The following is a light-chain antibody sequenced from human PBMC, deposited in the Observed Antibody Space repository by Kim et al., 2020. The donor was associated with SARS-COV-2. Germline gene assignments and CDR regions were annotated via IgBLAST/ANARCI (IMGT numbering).Light chain of an antibody. Sequence: QSVLTQPPSVSGAPGQRITISCIGSRSNIGLGYDVHWYQQFPGKVPKLLIYANDKRPSGIPDRFSGNKSGTSASLAITGLQADDEADYYCQSYHSTLKGLHWVLGGGTKLIVL. CDR3: QSYHSTLKGLHWV. J-gene: IGLJ3*02. CDR1: RSNIGLGYD. V-gene: IGLV1-40*01. CDR2: AND.